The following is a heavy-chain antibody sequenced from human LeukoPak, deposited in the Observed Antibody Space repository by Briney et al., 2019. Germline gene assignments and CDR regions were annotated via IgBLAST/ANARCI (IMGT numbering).Heavy chain of an antibody. CDR3: AREASRDGYNDAFDI. V-gene: IGHV3-53*01. Sequence: GGSLRLSCAASGFTLSTNYMSWVRQAPGMGLEWVSVIYSGGSTKYADSVKGRLTISRDNSKNTLYLQMNSLRAEDTAVYYCAREASRDGYNDAFDIWGQGTMVTVSS. D-gene: IGHD5-24*01. CDR2: IYSGGST. J-gene: IGHJ3*02. CDR1: GFTLSTNY.